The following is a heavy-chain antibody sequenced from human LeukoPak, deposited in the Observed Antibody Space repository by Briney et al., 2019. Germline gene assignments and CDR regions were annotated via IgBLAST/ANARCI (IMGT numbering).Heavy chain of an antibody. CDR2: ISYDGSNK. CDR3: ARVWDGSYYFDY. D-gene: IGHD1-26*01. J-gene: IGHJ4*02. V-gene: IGHV3-30*03. CDR1: GFTFSSYS. Sequence: GGSLRLSCAASGFTFSSYSMNWVRQAPGKGLEWVAVISYDGSNKYYADSVKGRFTISRDNSKNTLYLQMNSLRAEDTAVYYCARVWDGSYYFDYWGQGTLVTVSS.